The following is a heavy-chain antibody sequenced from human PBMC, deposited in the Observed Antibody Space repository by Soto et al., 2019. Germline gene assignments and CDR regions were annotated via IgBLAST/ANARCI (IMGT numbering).Heavy chain of an antibody. V-gene: IGHV3-30*18. Sequence: QVQLEASGGNVVQPGRSLRLSCAASGFSFSDYGMHWVRQAPGKGLESVALLSYDGDKEYYADSVKGRFTISRDNSKNTVFLQMSRLRPEDTAVYYCGKDLMGEQWLGVMHYWGQGTLVTVSS. CDR3: GKDLMGEQWLGVMHY. CDR1: GFSFSDYG. D-gene: IGHD6-19*01. CDR2: LSYDGDKE. J-gene: IGHJ4*02.